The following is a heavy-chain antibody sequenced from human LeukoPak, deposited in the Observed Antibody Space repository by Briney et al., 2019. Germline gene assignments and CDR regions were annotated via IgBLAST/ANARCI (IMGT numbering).Heavy chain of an antibody. J-gene: IGHJ6*04. CDR2: INHSGST. V-gene: IGHV4-34*01. CDR1: GGSISSYY. Sequence: SETLSLTCTVSGGSISSYYWSWIRQPPGKGLEWLGEINHSGSTNYNPSLKSRVTISVDTSKNQFSLKLSSVTAADTAVYYCARLSPTRNSGGRKLITMIVVGLDVWGKGTTVTVSS. D-gene: IGHD3-22*01. CDR3: ARLSPTRNSGGRKLITMIVVGLDV.